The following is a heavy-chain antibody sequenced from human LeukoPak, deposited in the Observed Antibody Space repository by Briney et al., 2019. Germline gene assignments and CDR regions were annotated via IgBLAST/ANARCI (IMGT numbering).Heavy chain of an antibody. V-gene: IGHV3-21*01. CDR3: ASAFWSGYIDY. Sequence: PGGSLRLSCAASGFTFRSYSMNWVRQAPAKGLEGVSSISSSSSYIHYADSVKGRFHISRDNAKNSLYLQMNSLRAEDTAVYYCASAFWSGYIDYWGQGTLVTVSS. CDR1: GFTFRSYS. J-gene: IGHJ4*02. CDR2: ISSSSSYI. D-gene: IGHD3-3*01.